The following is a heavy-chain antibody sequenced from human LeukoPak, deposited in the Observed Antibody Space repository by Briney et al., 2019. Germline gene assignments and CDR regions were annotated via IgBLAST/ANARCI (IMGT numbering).Heavy chain of an antibody. CDR2: MNPNSGNT. CDR3: ARGRRRTWDNWFDP. J-gene: IGHJ5*02. Sequence: GASVKVSCKASGYTFTSYDINWVRQATGQGLEWMGWMNPNSGNTGYAQKFQGRVTMTRNTSISTAYMELSSLRSEDTAVYYCARGRRRTWDNWFDPWGQGTLVTVSS. D-gene: IGHD1-26*01. CDR1: GYTFTSYD. V-gene: IGHV1-8*01.